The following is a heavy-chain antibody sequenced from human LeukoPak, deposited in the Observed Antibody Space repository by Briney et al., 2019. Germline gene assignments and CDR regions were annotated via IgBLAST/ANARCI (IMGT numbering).Heavy chain of an antibody. CDR3: ARGPSIQQQLPPRY. CDR1: GYTFTSYG. D-gene: IGHD6-13*01. V-gene: IGHV1-18*04. J-gene: IGHJ4*02. Sequence: VASVKVSCKASGYTFTSYGISWVRQAPGQGLEWMGWISAYNGNTNYAQKLQGRVTMTTDTSTSTAYMELRSLRSDDTAVYYCARGPSIQQQLPPRYWGQGTLVTVSS. CDR2: ISAYNGNT.